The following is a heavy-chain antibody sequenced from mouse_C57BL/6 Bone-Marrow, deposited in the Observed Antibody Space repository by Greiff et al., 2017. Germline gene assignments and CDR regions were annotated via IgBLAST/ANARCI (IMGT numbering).Heavy chain of an antibody. CDR1: GFTFSSYA. CDR3: ARSYVSLYYDAMDY. D-gene: IGHD6-2*01. CDR2: ISDGGSYT. J-gene: IGHJ4*01. Sequence: EVKLMESGGGLVKPGGSLKLSCAASGFTFSSYAMSWVRQTPEKRLEWVATISDGGSYTYYPDNLKGRFTFSRDNAKNNLYLQMSNLTSEDTAVYYCARSYVSLYYDAMDYWGQGTSVTVSS. V-gene: IGHV5-4*03.